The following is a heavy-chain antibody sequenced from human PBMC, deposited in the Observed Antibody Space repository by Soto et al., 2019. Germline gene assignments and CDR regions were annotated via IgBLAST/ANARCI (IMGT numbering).Heavy chain of an antibody. Sequence: GASVKVSCKASGYTFTGYDINWVRQATGQGLEWMGWMNPNSGNTGYAQKFQGRVTMTRNTSISTAYMELSSLRSEDTAVYYCVRGDYCSSTSCYLNGMDVWGQGTTVTVSS. CDR2: MNPNSGNT. CDR3: VRGDYCSSTSCYLNGMDV. J-gene: IGHJ6*02. D-gene: IGHD2-2*01. V-gene: IGHV1-8*01. CDR1: GYTFTGYD.